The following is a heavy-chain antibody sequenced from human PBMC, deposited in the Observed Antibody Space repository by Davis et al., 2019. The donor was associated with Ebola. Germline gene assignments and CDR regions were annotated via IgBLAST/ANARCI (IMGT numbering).Heavy chain of an antibody. CDR3: AREGRYCSGGSCYLPMI. Sequence: GGSLRPSCAASGFTFSDYYMSWIRQAPGKGLEWVANIKQDGSEKYYVDSVKGRFTISRYNAKNSLYLQMNSLRAEDTAVYYCAREGRYCSGGSCYLPMIWGQGTLVTVSS. V-gene: IGHV3-7*03. CDR1: GFTFSDYY. J-gene: IGHJ4*02. CDR2: IKQDGSEK. D-gene: IGHD2-15*01.